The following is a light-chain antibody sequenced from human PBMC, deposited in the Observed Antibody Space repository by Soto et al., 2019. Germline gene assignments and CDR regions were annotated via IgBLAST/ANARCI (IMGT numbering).Light chain of an antibody. CDR2: EVS. V-gene: IGLV2-14*01. Sequence: QSVLTQPASVSGSPGQSITISCTGSNSDVGAYNYVSWYQQHPGKAPKLMIYEVSNRPSGVSNRFSGSKSGNTASLTISGLQAEDEADYCCSSYTTSSTVIFGGGTKVTVL. CDR1: NSDVGAYNY. J-gene: IGLJ2*01. CDR3: SSYTTSSTVI.